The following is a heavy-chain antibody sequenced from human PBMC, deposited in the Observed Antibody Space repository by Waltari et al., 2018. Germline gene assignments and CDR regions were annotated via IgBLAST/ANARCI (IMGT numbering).Heavy chain of an antibody. CDR3: AREGITMVQGVIYYYYGMDV. J-gene: IGHJ6*02. V-gene: IGHV4-39*07. CDR1: GGSISSSSYY. Sequence: QLQLQESGPGLVKPSETLSLTCTVSGGSISSSSYYWGWIRQPPGKGREWIGSIYYSGSTYYNPSLKSRVTISVDTSKNQFSLKLSSVTAADTAVYYCAREGITMVQGVIYYYYGMDVWGQGTTVTVSS. CDR2: IYYSGST. D-gene: IGHD3-10*01.